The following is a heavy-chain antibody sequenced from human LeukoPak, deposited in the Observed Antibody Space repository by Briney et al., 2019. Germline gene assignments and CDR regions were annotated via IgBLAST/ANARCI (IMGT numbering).Heavy chain of an antibody. Sequence: ASVKVSCKASGGTFSSYAINWVRQAPGQGLEWMGGITPIFGTTDSAEKFQGRVTITADASTYTVFMELSSLTSDDTAVYYCAYGYSYIAFWGQGTLVTVSS. J-gene: IGHJ4*02. CDR2: ITPIFGTT. CDR1: GGTFSSYA. CDR3: AYGYSYIAF. V-gene: IGHV1-69*13. D-gene: IGHD5-18*01.